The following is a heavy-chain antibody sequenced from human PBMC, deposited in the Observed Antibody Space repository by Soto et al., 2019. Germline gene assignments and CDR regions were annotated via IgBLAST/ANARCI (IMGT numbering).Heavy chain of an antibody. CDR3: ADRVLSL. J-gene: IGHJ6*04. Sequence: ASVKVSCKAFGYSFNTLAIAWVRQAPGQGLEWVGGIIAYNGHTNYARKVQGRVSMTTDTSTTTVYLELRSLTSEDTAVYYCADRVLSLWGKGHTVNASS. CDR1: GYSFNTLA. V-gene: IGHV1-18*04. CDR2: IIAYNGHT.